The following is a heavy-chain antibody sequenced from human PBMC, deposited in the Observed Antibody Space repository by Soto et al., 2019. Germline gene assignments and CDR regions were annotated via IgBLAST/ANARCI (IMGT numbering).Heavy chain of an antibody. CDR3: ASSGSGIYYGMDV. V-gene: IGHV4-4*02. CDR1: GGSISSSNW. D-gene: IGHD3-10*01. J-gene: IGHJ6*02. Sequence: AVSGGSISSSNWWSWVRQPPGKGLEWIGEIYHSGSTNYNPSLKSRVTISVDKSKNQFSLKLSSVTAADTAVYYCASSGSGIYYGMDVWGQGTTVTVSS. CDR2: IYHSGST.